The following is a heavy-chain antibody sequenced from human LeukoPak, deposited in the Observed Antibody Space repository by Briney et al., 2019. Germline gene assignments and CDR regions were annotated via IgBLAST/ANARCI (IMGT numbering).Heavy chain of an antibody. Sequence: GGSLRLSCTASGYSVSSNYMSWVRQAPGKGLEWVSVIYSGRSTYYADSVKGRVTISRDRSNNTLYLQMNSLRVEDTAVYYCANEELDYWGQGVLVTVSS. CDR2: IYSGRST. J-gene: IGHJ4*02. CDR1: GYSVSSNY. CDR3: ANEELDY. V-gene: IGHV3-66*01.